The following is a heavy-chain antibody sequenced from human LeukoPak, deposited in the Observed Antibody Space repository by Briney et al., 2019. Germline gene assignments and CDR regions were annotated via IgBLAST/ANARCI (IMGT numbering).Heavy chain of an antibody. CDR3: ARSSVLSTVTPSFDY. J-gene: IGHJ4*02. CDR2: IIPIFGTA. Sequence: SVKVSCKASGGTFSSYATSWVRQAPGQGLEWMGGIIPIFGTANYAQKFQGRVTITTDESTSTAYMELSSLRSEDTAVYYCARSSVLSTVTPSFDYWGQGTLVTVSS. V-gene: IGHV1-69*05. D-gene: IGHD4-11*01. CDR1: GGTFSSYA.